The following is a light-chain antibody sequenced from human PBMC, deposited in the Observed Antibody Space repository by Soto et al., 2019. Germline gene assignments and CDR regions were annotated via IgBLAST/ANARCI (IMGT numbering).Light chain of an antibody. CDR2: GVS. Sequence: EIVMTQSPATLSLSPGERATLSCRASQTIDNTLAWYQRKPGQAPRLLIYGVSSRATGIPVRFSGSGSGTDFTLTISRLEPEDFAVYYCQQQGISHITFGQGTRLEIK. V-gene: IGKV3-20*01. J-gene: IGKJ5*01. CDR3: QQQGISHIT. CDR1: QTIDNT.